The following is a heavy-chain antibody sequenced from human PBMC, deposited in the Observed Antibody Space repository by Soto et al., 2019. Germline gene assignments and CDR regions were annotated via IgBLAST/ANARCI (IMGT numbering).Heavy chain of an antibody. CDR3: ALYYYDSSGYYHDY. V-gene: IGHV4-31*03. CDR2: IYYSGST. CDR1: GGSISSGGYY. J-gene: IGHJ4*02. Sequence: PSETLSLTCTVSGGSISSGGYYWSWIRQHTGKGLEWIRYIYYSGSTYYNPSLKSRVTISVDTSKNQFSLKLSSVTAADTAVYYCALYYYDSSGYYHDYWGQGTLVTVS. D-gene: IGHD3-22*01.